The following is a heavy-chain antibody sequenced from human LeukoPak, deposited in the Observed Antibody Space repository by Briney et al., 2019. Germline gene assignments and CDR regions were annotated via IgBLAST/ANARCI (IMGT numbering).Heavy chain of an antibody. D-gene: IGHD2-15*01. CDR2: INHSGST. Sequence: SETLSLTCAVYGGSFSGYYWSWIRQPPGKGLEWIGEINHSGSTNYNPSLKSRVTISVDTSKNQFSLKLSSVTAADTAVYYCARARRFIVVVVAATRSDAFDIWGQGTMVTVSS. CDR1: GGSFSGYY. J-gene: IGHJ3*02. CDR3: ARARRFIVVVVAATRSDAFDI. V-gene: IGHV4-34*01.